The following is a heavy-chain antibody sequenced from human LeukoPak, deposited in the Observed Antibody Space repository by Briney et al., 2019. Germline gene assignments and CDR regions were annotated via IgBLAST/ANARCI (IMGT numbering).Heavy chain of an antibody. Sequence: SETLSLTCAVYGASFSVYYWSWIRQPPGKGLEWIGEINHGGSPDYNPSLKSRVTISVDTSKNQFSLKLSSVTAADTAVYYCARGGAYCSSTSCRHYYYYYMDVWDKGTTVTVSS. J-gene: IGHJ6*03. CDR2: INHGGSP. D-gene: IGHD2-2*01. V-gene: IGHV4-34*01. CDR1: GASFSVYY. CDR3: ARGGAYCSSTSCRHYYYYYMDV.